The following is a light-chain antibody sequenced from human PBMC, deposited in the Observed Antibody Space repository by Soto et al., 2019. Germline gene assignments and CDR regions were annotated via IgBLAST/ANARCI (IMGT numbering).Light chain of an antibody. V-gene: IGKV1-5*03. J-gene: IGKJ4*01. CDR2: KAS. CDR3: QQYKSTPRT. Sequence: DIQMTQSPSTLSASVGDRVTITCRASQTVSSWLAWYQQKPGKAPKLLIYKASTLQSGIPARFSGSGHGTEFTLTICSLQPADFADYYSQQYKSTPRTFGGGNTVDIK. CDR1: QTVSSW.